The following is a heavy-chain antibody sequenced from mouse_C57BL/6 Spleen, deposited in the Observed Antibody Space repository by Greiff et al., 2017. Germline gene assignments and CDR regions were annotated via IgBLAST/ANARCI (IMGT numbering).Heavy chain of an antibody. CDR2: IDPSGSYT. CDR3: ARAYYFGSYYFDY. V-gene: IGHV1-69*01. Sequence: QVQLKQPGAELVKPGASVKLSCKASGYTFTSYWMHWVKQRPGQGLEWIGEIDPSGSYTNYNQKFKGKSTLTVDKSSSTAYMQLSSLTSEDSAVYYCARAYYFGSYYFDYWGQGTTRTVSS. D-gene: IGHD1-1*01. CDR1: GYTFTSYW. J-gene: IGHJ2*01.